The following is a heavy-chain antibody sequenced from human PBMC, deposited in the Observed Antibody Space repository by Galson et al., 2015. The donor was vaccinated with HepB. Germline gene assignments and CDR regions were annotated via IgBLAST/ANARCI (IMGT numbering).Heavy chain of an antibody. V-gene: IGHV3-23*01. J-gene: IGHJ4*02. CDR2: ITGSGDKT. CDR3: AREISGSYFY. D-gene: IGHD3-10*01. Sequence: SLRPSCAASGFTFNNYAISWVRHAPGKGLEWVSAITGSGDKTYYGDSVKGRFTVSRDNSRNTLYLQMNSLRAEDTALYYCAREISGSYFYWGQGTLVTVSS. CDR1: GFTFNNYA.